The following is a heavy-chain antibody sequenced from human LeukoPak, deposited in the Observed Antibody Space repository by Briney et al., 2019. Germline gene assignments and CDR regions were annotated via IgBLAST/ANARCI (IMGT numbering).Heavy chain of an antibody. J-gene: IGHJ4*02. CDR2: IKQDGSEK. Sequence: GGSLRLSCAASGFTFSSYWMTWVRQAPGKGLEWVANIKQDGSEKYYVDSVKGRFTISRDNSKNSLYLKMNSLRAEDTALYYCARDNEGVYSYGCFDYWGQGTLVTVPS. CDR1: GFTFSSYW. CDR3: ARDNEGVYSYGCFDY. V-gene: IGHV3-7*01. D-gene: IGHD5-18*01.